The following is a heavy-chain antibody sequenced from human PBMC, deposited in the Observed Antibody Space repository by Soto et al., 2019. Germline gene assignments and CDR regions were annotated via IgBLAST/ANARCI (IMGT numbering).Heavy chain of an antibody. CDR2: ISYDGSNK. V-gene: IGHV3-30*18. Sequence: GGSLRLSCAASGFTLSSYGMHWVRQAPGKGLEWVAVISYDGSNKYYADSVKGRFTISRDNSKNTLYLQMSSLRAEDTAVYYCAKEYYYGSGSYSTTDYWGQGTLVTVSS. D-gene: IGHD3-10*01. J-gene: IGHJ4*02. CDR3: AKEYYYGSGSYSTTDY. CDR1: GFTLSSYG.